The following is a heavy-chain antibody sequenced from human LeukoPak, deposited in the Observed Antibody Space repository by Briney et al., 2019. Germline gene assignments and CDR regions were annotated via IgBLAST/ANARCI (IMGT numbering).Heavy chain of an antibody. J-gene: IGHJ4*02. CDR2: ITGTSGRT. V-gene: IGHV3-23*01. D-gene: IGHD6-13*01. Sequence: PGGSLRLSCEVSGLIFSNFAMAWVRQAPGKGLEWVSLITGTSGRTYYAASVKDRFTISRDNSKNTVYLQMNSLRAEDTALYYCAKDHVNAGRLDYWGQGTPVTVSS. CDR3: AKDHVNAGRLDY. CDR1: GLIFSNFA.